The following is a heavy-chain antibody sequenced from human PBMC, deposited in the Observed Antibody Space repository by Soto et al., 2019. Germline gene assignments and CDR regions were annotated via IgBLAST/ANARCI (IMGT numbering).Heavy chain of an antibody. CDR1: DLSFSTYA. J-gene: IGHJ2*01. V-gene: IGHV3-23*01. D-gene: IGHD7-27*01. Sequence: GGSLRLSCVVSDLSFSTYAMGWVRQGPGKGLEWISSITGSGSSAYYADSVKGRFTISRDNSKNTLYLQMDSLSADDTAVYFCAKKGSPSGDHSNWYFDLWGRGTLVTVSS. CDR3: AKKGSPSGDHSNWYFDL. CDR2: ITGSGSSA.